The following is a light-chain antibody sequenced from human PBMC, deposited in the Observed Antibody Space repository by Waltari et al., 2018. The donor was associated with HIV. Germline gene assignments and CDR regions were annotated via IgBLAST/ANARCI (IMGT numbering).Light chain of an antibody. Sequence: EIVLTQSPGTLSLSPGETATISCRASQSVSSNYLAWYQQKPGQAPRLLIYGASSRATGIPDRFSGSGSGTDFTLTISRLEPEDFAVYYCQQYGISPIYTFGQGTKLEIK. CDR3: QQYGISPIYT. V-gene: IGKV3-20*01. J-gene: IGKJ2*01. CDR1: QSVSSNY. CDR2: GAS.